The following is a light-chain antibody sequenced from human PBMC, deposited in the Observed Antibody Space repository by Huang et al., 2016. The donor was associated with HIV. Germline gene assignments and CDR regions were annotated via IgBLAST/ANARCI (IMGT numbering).Light chain of an antibody. V-gene: IGKV3-20*01. CDR2: GAS. Sequence: EIMLTQSPGTLSLSPGERTTLSCRASQSVSSNYLAWYQQKPGQAPRLLIYGASRRATGIPGRVSGSGSGTGFTLTISRLEPEDFAVYFCQQYVTSPWTFGQGTKVEIK. CDR3: QQYVTSPWT. J-gene: IGKJ1*01. CDR1: QSVSSNY.